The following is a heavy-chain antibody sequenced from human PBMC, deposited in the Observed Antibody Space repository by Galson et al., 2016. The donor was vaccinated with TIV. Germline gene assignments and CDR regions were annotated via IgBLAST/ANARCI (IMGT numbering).Heavy chain of an antibody. CDR2: ISTTGTT. Sequence: IRQPAGKGLEWIGYISTTGTTNYNTSLKSRLTISLDPSRNQFSLRLTSVTAADTAVYYCARGLTSSSWSRYYFDNWGQGSLVTVSS. CDR3: ARGLTSSSWSRYYFDN. V-gene: IGHV4-61*09. J-gene: IGHJ4*02. D-gene: IGHD6-13*01.